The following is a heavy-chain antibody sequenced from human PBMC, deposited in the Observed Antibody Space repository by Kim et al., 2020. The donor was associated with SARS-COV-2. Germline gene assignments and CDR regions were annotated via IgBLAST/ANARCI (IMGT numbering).Heavy chain of an antibody. CDR2: ISAYNGNT. V-gene: IGHV1-18*01. J-gene: IGHJ5*02. CDR3: ARDIVHIVVHNWFDP. D-gene: IGHD2-21*01. CDR1: GYTFTSYG. Sequence: ASVKVSCKASGYTFTSYGISWVRQAPGQGLEWMGWISAYNGNTNYAQKLQGRVTMTTDTSTSTAYMELRSLRSDDTAVYYCARDIVHIVVHNWFDPWGQGTLVTVSS.